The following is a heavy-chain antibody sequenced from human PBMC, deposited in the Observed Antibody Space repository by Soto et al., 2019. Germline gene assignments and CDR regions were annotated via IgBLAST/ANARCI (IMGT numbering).Heavy chain of an antibody. CDR3: ARDRGYYYGMDV. V-gene: IGHV4-59*01. Sequence: SETLSLTCTGSGGSISSYYWSWIRQPPGKGLEWIGYIYYSGSTNYNPSLKSRVTISVDTSKNQFSLKLSSVTAADTAVYYCARDRGYYYGMDVWGQGTTVTVSS. CDR1: GGSISSYY. D-gene: IGHD1-26*01. CDR2: IYYSGST. J-gene: IGHJ6*02.